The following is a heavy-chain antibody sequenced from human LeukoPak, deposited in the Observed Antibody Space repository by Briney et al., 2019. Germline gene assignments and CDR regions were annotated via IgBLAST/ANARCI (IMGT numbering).Heavy chain of an antibody. D-gene: IGHD3-9*01. J-gene: IGHJ4*02. Sequence: SETLSLTCTVSGGSISSGDYYWSWIRQPPGKGLEWIGYIYYSEMYNNPSLKSRVTISVATHKTQFSLMMRSVTAANTAVYYCAREGRGGDWLLDWGQGTLVTVSS. CDR3: AREGRGGDWLLD. V-gene: IGHV4-30-4*02. CDR2: IYYSEM. CDR1: GGSISSGDYY.